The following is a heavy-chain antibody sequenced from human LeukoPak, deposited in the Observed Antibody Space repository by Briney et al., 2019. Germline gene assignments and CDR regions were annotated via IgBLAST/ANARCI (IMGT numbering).Heavy chain of an antibody. D-gene: IGHD1-1*01. V-gene: IGHV3-7*01. CDR3: AREVSGGTYYYYYYMDV. CDR1: GFIFIDYW. CDR2: IKPDGSQK. Sequence: GGSLRLSCEASGFIFIDYWLSWVRQAPGKGLEWVANIKPDGSQKYYVDSVSGRFTISRDNAKNSVYLQMNSLRAEGTAVYYCAREVSGGTYYYYYYMDVWGKGTTVTVSS. J-gene: IGHJ6*03.